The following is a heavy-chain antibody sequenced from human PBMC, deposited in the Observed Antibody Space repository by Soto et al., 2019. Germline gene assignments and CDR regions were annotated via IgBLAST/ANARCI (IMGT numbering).Heavy chain of an antibody. CDR1: GGSISSGGYY. V-gene: IGHV4-31*03. J-gene: IGHJ6*02. Sequence: SETLSLTCTVSGGSISSGGYYWSWIRQHPGKGLEWIGYIYYSGSTYYNPSLKSRVTISVDTSKNQFSLKLSSVTAADTAVYYCARDRLRRSSYYGMDVWGQGTTVTVSS. CDR3: ARDRLRRSSYYGMDV. D-gene: IGHD4-17*01. CDR2: IYYSGST.